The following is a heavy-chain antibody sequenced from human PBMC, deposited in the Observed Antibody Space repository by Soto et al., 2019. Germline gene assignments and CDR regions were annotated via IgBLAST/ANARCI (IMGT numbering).Heavy chain of an antibody. V-gene: IGHV3-23*01. CDR2: IGANGGTT. Sequence: EVQLLDSGGGLVQPGESLRLSCAASGFIFSNYAMNWVRQAPGKGLEWVSTIGANGGTTYYADSVKGRFTISRDNSRDTRYLQINSLRPEDTAVYYCAKRLLALQVFDNWGQGTLVTVSS. CDR3: AKRLLALQVFDN. CDR1: GFIFSNYA. D-gene: IGHD1-7*01. J-gene: IGHJ4*02.